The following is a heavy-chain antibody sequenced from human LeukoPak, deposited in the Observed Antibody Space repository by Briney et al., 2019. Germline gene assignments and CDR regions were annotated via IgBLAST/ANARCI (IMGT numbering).Heavy chain of an antibody. CDR2: IYYSGSS. D-gene: IGHD6-13*01. CDR1: GGSISSYY. V-gene: IGHV4-59*01. CDR3: ATYSSSWYWYFDL. J-gene: IGHJ2*01. Sequence: SETLSLTCTVSGGSISSYYWSWIRQPPGKGLEWIGSIYYSGSSNYNPSLKSRVTISVYPSKKQFSQKLSSVTAADTAVYYGATYSSSWYWYFDLWGRGTLVTVSS.